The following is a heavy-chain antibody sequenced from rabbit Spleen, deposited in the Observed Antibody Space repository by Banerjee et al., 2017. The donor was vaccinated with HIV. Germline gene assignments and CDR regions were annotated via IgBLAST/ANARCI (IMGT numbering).Heavy chain of an antibody. Sequence: QEQVVESGGGLVKPEGSLTLTCTASGFTISSNYYMCWVRQAPGKGLEWIGCIDAGSGSTYYANWANGRFTISKTSSTTVTLQLTSLTGADTATYFCARHDAGWADRLDLWGPGTLVTVS. J-gene: IGHJ5*01. CDR3: ARHDAGWADRLDL. V-gene: IGHV1S45*01. CDR2: IDAGSGST. CDR1: GFTISSNYY. D-gene: IGHD4-1*01.